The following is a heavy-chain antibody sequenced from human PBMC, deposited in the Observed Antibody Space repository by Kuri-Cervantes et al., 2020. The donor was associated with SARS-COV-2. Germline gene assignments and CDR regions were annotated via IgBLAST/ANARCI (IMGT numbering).Heavy chain of an antibody. V-gene: IGHV4-39*01. D-gene: IGHD3-3*01. CDR3: ASTYYDFWSGYYGGYDY. J-gene: IGHJ4*02. CDR1: GGSISSSSYY. Sequence: SETLSLTCTVSGGSISSSSYYWGWIRQPPGKGLEWNGSIYYSGSTYYNPSLKSRVTISVDTSKNQFSLKLSSVTAADTAVYYCASTYYDFWSGYYGGYDYWGQGTLVTVSS. CDR2: IYYSGST.